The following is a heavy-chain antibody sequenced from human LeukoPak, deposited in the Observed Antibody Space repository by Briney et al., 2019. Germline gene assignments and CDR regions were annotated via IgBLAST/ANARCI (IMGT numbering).Heavy chain of an antibody. CDR2: IGTTSTFI. CDR1: GFTFTSYT. V-gene: IGHV3-21*01. CDR3: AKAHPGFDY. Sequence: GSLRLSCAASGFTFTSYTMNWVRQAPGKGLEWVASIGTTSTFIHYADSVKGRFTISRDNAQDSLFLQMNSLGAEDTAVYYCAKAHPGFDYWGQGTLVTVSS. J-gene: IGHJ4*02.